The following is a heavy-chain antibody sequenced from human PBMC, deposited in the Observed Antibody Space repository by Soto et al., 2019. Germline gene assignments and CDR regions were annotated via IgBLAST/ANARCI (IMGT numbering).Heavy chain of an antibody. Sequence: QVQLQESGPGLVKPSETLSLTCTISGGSISSYYWSWIRQPPGKGLEWIGYIYYSGSTNYNPSLKSRVTISVDTSKKQFSLKLSSVTAADTAVYYCARGETFGGVIAYYGMDVWGQGTTVTVSS. J-gene: IGHJ6*02. CDR3: ARGETFGGVIAYYGMDV. CDR1: GGSISSYY. V-gene: IGHV4-59*01. D-gene: IGHD3-16*02. CDR2: IYYSGST.